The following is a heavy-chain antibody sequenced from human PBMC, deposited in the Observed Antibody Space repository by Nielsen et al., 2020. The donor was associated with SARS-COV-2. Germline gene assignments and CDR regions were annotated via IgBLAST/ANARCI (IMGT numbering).Heavy chain of an antibody. CDR3: ARMGLGADYDFWSGYYDGMDV. CDR2: MNPNSGNT. V-gene: IGHV1-8*01. D-gene: IGHD3-3*01. Sequence: WVRQAPGQGLEWMGWMNPNSGNTGYAQKFQGRDTMTRNTSISTAYMELSSLRSEDTAVYYCARMGLGADYDFWSGYYDGMDVWGQGTTVTDSS. J-gene: IGHJ6*02.